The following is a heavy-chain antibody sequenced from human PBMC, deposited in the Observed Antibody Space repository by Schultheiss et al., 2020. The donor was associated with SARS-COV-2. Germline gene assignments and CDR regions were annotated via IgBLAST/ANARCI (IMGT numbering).Heavy chain of an antibody. V-gene: IGHV4-59*12. Sequence: SETLSLTCTVSGGSTSSYYWSWIRQPPGKGLEWIGEINHSGSTYYNPSLKSRVTISVDTSKNQFSLKLSSVTAADTAVYYCARTYNWFDPWGQGTLVTVSS. CDR3: ARTYNWFDP. J-gene: IGHJ5*02. CDR1: GGSTSSYY. CDR2: INHSGST.